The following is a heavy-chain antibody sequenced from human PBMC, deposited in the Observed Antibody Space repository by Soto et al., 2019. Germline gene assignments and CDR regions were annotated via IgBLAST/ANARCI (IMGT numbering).Heavy chain of an antibody. CDR2: IYYSGST. CDR1: GGSISSGDYY. Sequence: SETLSLTCTVSGGSISSGDYYWSWIRQPPGKGLEWIGYIYYSGSTYYNPSLKSRVTISVDTSKNQFSLKLSSVTAADTAVYYCARDVYYDFWSGYSGMDVWGQGTTVTVSS. D-gene: IGHD3-3*01. J-gene: IGHJ6*02. CDR3: ARDVYYDFWSGYSGMDV. V-gene: IGHV4-30-4*01.